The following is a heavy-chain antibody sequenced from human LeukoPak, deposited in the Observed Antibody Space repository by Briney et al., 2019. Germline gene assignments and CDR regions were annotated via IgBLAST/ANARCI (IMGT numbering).Heavy chain of an antibody. CDR3: AHSDSSPYYYYGMDV. CDR2: IIPILGTA. J-gene: IGHJ6*02. Sequence: GASVKVSCKASGGTFSSYAISWVRQAPGQGLEWMGGIIPILGTANYAQKFQGRVTITADESTSTAYMELSSLRSEDTAVYYCAHSDSSPYYYYGMDVWGQGTTVTVSS. D-gene: IGHD3-22*01. CDR1: GGTFSSYA. V-gene: IGHV1-69*01.